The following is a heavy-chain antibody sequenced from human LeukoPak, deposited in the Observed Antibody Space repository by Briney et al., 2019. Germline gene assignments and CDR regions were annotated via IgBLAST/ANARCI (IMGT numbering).Heavy chain of an antibody. CDR3: GRAPLVGWFDP. D-gene: IGHD3-10*01. CDR2: TYYRSKWYN. J-gene: IGHJ5*02. Sequence: SQTLSLTCAISGDTVSSNSGDWNWIRQSPSRGLEWLGRTYYRSKWYNDYAVSVKSRITINPDTSKNQFSLQLNSVSPQDTAVYYCGRAPLVGWFDPWGQGTLVTVSS. V-gene: IGHV6-1*01. CDR1: GDTVSSNSGD.